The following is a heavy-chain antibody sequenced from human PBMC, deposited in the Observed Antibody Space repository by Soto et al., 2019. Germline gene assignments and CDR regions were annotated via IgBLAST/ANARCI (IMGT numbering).Heavy chain of an antibody. CDR1: GFIFKMYW. V-gene: IGHV3-74*01. J-gene: IGHJ4*02. CDR3: TRGPRPISTGTGAY. CDR2: IYNDGAYS. D-gene: IGHD3-10*01. Sequence: GGSLRLSCAASGFIFKMYWMHWVRQSPGKGLVWISRIYNDGAYSDYADSVRGRFTISRDNVNDTLYLQMNNLRAEDSGLYYCTRGPRPISTGTGAYWGQGTQVTVSS.